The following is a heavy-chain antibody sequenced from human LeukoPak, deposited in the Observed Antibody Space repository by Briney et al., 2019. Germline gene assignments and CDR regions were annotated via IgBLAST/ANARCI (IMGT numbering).Heavy chain of an antibody. CDR2: VYYSGST. V-gene: IGHV4-59*06. CDR1: GGSISSYY. CDR3: ARDGSGSTTYFDY. Sequence: PSETLSLTCTVSGGSISSYYWSWIRQHPGRGLEWIGYVYYSGSTYYNPSLKSRVTISLDTSKNQFSLKLSYVTAADTAVYYCARDGSGSTTYFDYWGQGTLVSVSS. J-gene: IGHJ4*02. D-gene: IGHD5-24*01.